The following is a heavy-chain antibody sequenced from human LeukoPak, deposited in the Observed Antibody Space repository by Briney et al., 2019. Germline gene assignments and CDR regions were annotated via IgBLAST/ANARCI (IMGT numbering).Heavy chain of an antibody. V-gene: IGHV3-23*01. CDR2: ISGSGGST. CDR3: AKDRVVTTRNFDH. J-gene: IGHJ4*02. CDR1: GFTFSSYA. D-gene: IGHD3-3*01. Sequence: GGFLRLSCAASGFTFSSYAMSWVRQAPGKGLEWVSGISGSGGSTYYADSVKGRFTISRDNSKNTLYLQMNSLRAEDTAVYYCAKDRVVTTRNFDHWGQGTLVTVSS.